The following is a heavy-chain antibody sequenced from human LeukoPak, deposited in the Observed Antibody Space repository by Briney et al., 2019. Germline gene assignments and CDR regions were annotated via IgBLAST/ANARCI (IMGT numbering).Heavy chain of an antibody. Sequence: SETLSLTCTVSAGSVSDHSYYWGWVRQPPGTGLEWIGSIHQIGSTYYNPSLKSRVTISVDTSKNQFSLKLSSVTAADTAVYYCARGTRTRGYSSFDYWGQGTLVTVSS. CDR3: ARGTRTRGYSSFDY. CDR2: IHQIGST. V-gene: IGHV4-39*07. CDR1: AGSVSDHSYY. D-gene: IGHD5-18*01. J-gene: IGHJ4*02.